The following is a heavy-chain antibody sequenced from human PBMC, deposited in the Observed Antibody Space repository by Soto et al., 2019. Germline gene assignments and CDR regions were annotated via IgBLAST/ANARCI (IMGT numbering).Heavy chain of an antibody. J-gene: IGHJ5*02. CDR3: ARRGTGYGQSWFDP. CDR1: GVSISSYY. D-gene: IGHD5-18*01. CDR2: IYYSGST. V-gene: IGHV4-59*08. Sequence: SETLSLTCTVSGVSISSYYWSWIRQPPGKGLEWIGYIYYSGSTNYNPSLKSRVTISVDTSKNQFSLKLSSVTAADTAVYYCARRGTGYGQSWFDPWGQGTLVTVSS.